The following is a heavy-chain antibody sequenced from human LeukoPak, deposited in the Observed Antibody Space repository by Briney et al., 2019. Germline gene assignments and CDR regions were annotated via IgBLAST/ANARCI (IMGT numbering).Heavy chain of an antibody. CDR3: ARNHGYGDYVPGAFDI. V-gene: IGHV4-39*07. CDR1: GGSISSSSYY. D-gene: IGHD4-17*01. Sequence: SETLSLTCTVSGGSISSSSYYWGWIRQPPGKGLEWIGSIYYSGSTYYNPSLKSRVTMSVDTSKNQFSLKLSSVTAVDTAVYYCARNHGYGDYVPGAFDIWGQGTMVTVSS. J-gene: IGHJ3*02. CDR2: IYYSGST.